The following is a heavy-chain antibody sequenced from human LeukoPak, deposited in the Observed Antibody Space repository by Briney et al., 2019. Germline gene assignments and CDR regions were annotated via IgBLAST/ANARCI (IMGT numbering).Heavy chain of an antibody. CDR3: ATIGTGYYREDS. CDR2: IYIGDKI. CDR1: GFTFSSYG. Sequence: GGSLRLSCAASGFTFSSYGMSWVRQAPGKGLEWVSVIYIGDKIHYADSVKGRFTISRDNSKNTVYLQMKSLRAEDTALYYCATIGTGYYREDSWGQGTLVTVSS. J-gene: IGHJ4*02. D-gene: IGHD3/OR15-3a*01. V-gene: IGHV3-66*01.